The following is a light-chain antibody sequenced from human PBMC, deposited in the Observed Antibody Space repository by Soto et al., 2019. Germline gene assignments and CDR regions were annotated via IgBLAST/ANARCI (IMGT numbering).Light chain of an antibody. Sequence: IQLTQSPSSLSASVGDRVTITCRASQGISSYLAWYQQKPGKAPKLLIYAASTLQSGVPSRFSGSGSGTDFTLTISSLQPEYFATYYCQQLNSYVWTFGQGTKVEIK. CDR2: AAS. J-gene: IGKJ1*01. CDR1: QGISSY. V-gene: IGKV1-9*01. CDR3: QQLNSYVWT.